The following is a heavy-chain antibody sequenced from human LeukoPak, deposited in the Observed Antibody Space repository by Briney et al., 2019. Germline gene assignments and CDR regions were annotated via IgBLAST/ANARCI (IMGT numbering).Heavy chain of an antibody. D-gene: IGHD5-12*01. J-gene: IGHJ4*02. CDR3: AKDRGYSGYDYFDY. V-gene: IGHV3-23*01. CDR1: GFIVSNNY. Sequence: GGSLRLSWAASGFIVSNNYMSWVRQAPGKGLEWVSAISGSGGSTYYADSVKGRFTISRDNSKNTLYLQMNSLRAEDTAVYYCAKDRGYSGYDYFDYWGQGTLVTVSS. CDR2: ISGSGGST.